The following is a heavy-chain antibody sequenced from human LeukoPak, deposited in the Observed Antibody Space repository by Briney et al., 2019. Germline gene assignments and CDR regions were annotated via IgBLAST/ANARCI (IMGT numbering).Heavy chain of an antibody. CDR2: ISAYNGNT. J-gene: IGHJ5*02. CDR1: GYTFTSYG. V-gene: IGHV1-18*01. CDR3: AREGWGWGPPKHWFDP. D-gene: IGHD3-16*01. Sequence: GASVKVSCKASGYTFTSYGISWVRQAPGQGLEWMGWISAYNGNTNYAQKLQGRVTMTTDTSTSTAYMELRSLRSDDTAVYYCAREGWGWGPPKHWFDPWGQGTLVTVSS.